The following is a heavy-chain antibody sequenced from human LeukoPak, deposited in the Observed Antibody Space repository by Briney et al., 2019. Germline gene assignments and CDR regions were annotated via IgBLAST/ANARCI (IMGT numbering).Heavy chain of an antibody. CDR3: ASVSYYDFWSGYYFFDY. CDR1: GGSISSYY. Sequence: SETLSLTCTVSGGSISSYYWSWIRQPAGKGLEWIGRIYTSGSTNYNPSLKSRVTISVDTSKNQFSLKLSSVTAADTAVYYCASVSYYDFWSGYYFFDYWGQGTLVTVSS. D-gene: IGHD3-3*01. CDR2: IYTSGST. J-gene: IGHJ4*02. V-gene: IGHV4-4*07.